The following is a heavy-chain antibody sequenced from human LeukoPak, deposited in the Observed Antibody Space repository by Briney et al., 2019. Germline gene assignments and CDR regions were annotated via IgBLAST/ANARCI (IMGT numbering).Heavy chain of an antibody. D-gene: IGHD5-24*01. Sequence: NPGGSLRLSCAASGFTFNSYSMNWFCQAPGKGLEWVSSISSSSRFIYYADSVKGRFTISRDNAKNSLYLQMTSLRAADTAVYYCSREFRGYNRLRIYYYYMDVWGKGTTVSVSS. CDR2: ISSSSRFI. CDR3: SREFRGYNRLRIYYYYMDV. CDR1: GFTFNSYS. V-gene: IGHV3-21*01. J-gene: IGHJ6*03.